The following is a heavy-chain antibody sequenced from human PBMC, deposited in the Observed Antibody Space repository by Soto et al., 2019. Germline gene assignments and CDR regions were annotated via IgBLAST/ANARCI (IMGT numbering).Heavy chain of an antibody. D-gene: IGHD3-10*01. V-gene: IGHV1-46*01. CDR3: VRETGAFED. J-gene: IGHJ4*02. Sequence: QVQLVQSGIEVKKPGASLHVSCKASGYTFSDYQMHWVRQATGQGLEWMGVVKPNDGTTFYAQRFHGRVTMTRDTSTSTVYMDLSRLTFEDTAIYYCVRETGAFEDWGQGTLVTVSS. CDR2: VKPNDGTT. CDR1: GYTFSDYQ.